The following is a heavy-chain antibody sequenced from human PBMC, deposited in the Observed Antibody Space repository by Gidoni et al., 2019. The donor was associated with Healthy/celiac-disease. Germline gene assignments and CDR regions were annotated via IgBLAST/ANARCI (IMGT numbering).Heavy chain of an antibody. J-gene: IGHJ4*02. Sequence: QVQLQQWGAGRVKPSETLSLTCAVYGGSFSGYYWSWIRQPPGRGLAWIVEINHSGSTNYNPSLKSRVTISVDRSKNQFSLKLSSVTAADTAVYYCASHNCSGGSCYYFDYWGQGTLVTVSS. CDR3: ASHNCSGGSCYYFDY. D-gene: IGHD2-15*01. CDR2: INHSGST. V-gene: IGHV4-34*01. CDR1: GGSFSGYY.